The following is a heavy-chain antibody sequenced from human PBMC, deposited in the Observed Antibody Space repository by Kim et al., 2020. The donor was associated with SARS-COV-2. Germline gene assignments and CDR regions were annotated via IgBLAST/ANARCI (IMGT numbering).Heavy chain of an antibody. Sequence: GGSLRLSCAASGFTFSSYAMHWVRQAPGKGLEWVAVISFDGSNKYYADSVKGRFTISRDNSKKTLYLQMNSLRAEDTAGYYCARDGNYYDSPGYYYGYY. D-gene: IGHD3-22*01. CDR3: ARDGNYYDSPGYYYGYY. CDR1: GFTFSSYA. J-gene: IGHJ6*03. CDR2: ISFDGSNK. V-gene: IGHV3-30-3*01.